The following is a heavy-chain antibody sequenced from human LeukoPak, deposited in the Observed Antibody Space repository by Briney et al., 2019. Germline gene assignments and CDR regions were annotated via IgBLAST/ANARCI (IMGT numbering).Heavy chain of an antibody. CDR1: GCTFSSYE. J-gene: IGHJ4*02. CDR3: ASITSYGGRDRGFDY. D-gene: IGHD1-26*01. Sequence: GGSLRLSCAAYGCTFSSYEMNWVRQAPGKGLEWVAYISSSGSTIYYADYVNGRFTIPRDNAKNSLFLQINRQRAADTAVYSCASITSYGGRDRGFDYWGQGTLVTVSS. CDR2: ISSSGSTI. V-gene: IGHV3-48*03.